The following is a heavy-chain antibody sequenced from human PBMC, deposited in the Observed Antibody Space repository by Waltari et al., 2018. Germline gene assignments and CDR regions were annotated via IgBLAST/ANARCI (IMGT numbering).Heavy chain of an antibody. V-gene: IGHV3-7*01. CDR1: GFTFSAHW. J-gene: IGHJ4*02. D-gene: IGHD1-1*01. CDR3: AREGNWNFDY. CDR2: IKHDGSVE. Sequence: ASGFTFSAHWVTWVRQAPGKVLQWVANIKHDGSVENYVDSVRGRFTLSRDNAKNSVYLQMNSLRDEDTAVYYCAREGNWNFDYWGQGTLVTVSS.